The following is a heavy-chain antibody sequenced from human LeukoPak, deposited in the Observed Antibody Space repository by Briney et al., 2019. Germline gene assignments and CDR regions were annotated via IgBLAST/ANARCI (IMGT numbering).Heavy chain of an antibody. D-gene: IGHD5-24*01. J-gene: IGHJ4*02. CDR2: ISSGGST. V-gene: IGHV3-66*01. CDR3: GRVGDGYNDNY. Sequence: PGGSLRLSCAASGFTVSSDYMGWVRQAPEKGLEWVSLISSGGSTYYADSLKGRFTISRDNSKNTLYLQMNSLRAEDTAVYYCGRVGDGYNDNYWGQETLVTVSS. CDR1: GFTVSSDY.